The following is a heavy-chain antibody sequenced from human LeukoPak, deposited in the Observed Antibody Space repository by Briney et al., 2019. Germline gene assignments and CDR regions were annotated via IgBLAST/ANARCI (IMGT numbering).Heavy chain of an antibody. J-gene: IGHJ4*02. CDR3: AKGRYVWGSYRLNPFDY. CDR1: GFTFDDYG. V-gene: IGHV3-9*01. CDR2: ISWNSGSI. D-gene: IGHD3-16*02. Sequence: PGGSLRLSCAASGFTFDDYGMHWVRQAPGKGLEWVSGISWNSGSIGYADSVKGRFTISRDNAKNFLYLQMNSLRAEDTALYYCAKGRYVWGSYRLNPFDYWGQGTLVTVSS.